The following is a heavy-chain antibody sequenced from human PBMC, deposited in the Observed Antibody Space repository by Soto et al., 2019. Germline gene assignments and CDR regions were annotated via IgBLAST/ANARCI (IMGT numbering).Heavy chain of an antibody. CDR2: ISSNGGTT. CDR1: GFTFSSYD. Sequence: EVQLAESGGGMVQPGGSLRLSCVASGFTFSSYDMHWVRQAPGKGLEYVSSISSNGGTTYYGNSVKGRFTISRDNSNNTLYLQMGSLRDEDMAFYYCVSRVSGNYDYWGQGTLVTVSS. V-gene: IGHV3-64*01. J-gene: IGHJ4*02. D-gene: IGHD1-7*01. CDR3: VSRVSGNYDY.